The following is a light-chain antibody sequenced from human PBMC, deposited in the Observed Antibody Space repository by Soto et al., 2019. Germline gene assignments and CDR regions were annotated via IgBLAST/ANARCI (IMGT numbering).Light chain of an antibody. Sequence: EIVFTQSPDILSLSPRARATLSCSASKSVNSNYLAWFQQHPGQPPRLLIFGASSRAIGIPDRFSGSGTETDFTLSITRLEPEDFGVYYCQQYGRSPFNFGQGTRLEIK. CDR3: QQYGRSPFN. V-gene: IGKV3-20*01. CDR1: KSVNSNY. J-gene: IGKJ5*01. CDR2: GAS.